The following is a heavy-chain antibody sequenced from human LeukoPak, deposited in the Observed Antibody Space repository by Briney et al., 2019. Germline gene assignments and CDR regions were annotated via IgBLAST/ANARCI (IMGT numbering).Heavy chain of an antibody. V-gene: IGHV4-30-2*01. CDR3: ARDIGGAPPYYYYYMDV. CDR1: GDSIINNIYY. D-gene: IGHD1-26*01. Sequence: SETLSLTCAVSGDSIINNIYYWNWIRQPPGKGLEWIGYINQGGSAYYNPSLESRVTISVDTSQNRFSLKLNSVTAADAAVYYCARDIGGAPPYYYYYMDVWGEGTTVTVSS. CDR2: INQGGSA. J-gene: IGHJ6*03.